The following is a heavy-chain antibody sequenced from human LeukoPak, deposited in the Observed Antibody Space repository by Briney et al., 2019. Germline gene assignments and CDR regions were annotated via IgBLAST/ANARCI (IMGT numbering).Heavy chain of an antibody. Sequence: SETLSLTCAVYGGSFSGFHWNWIRQPPGKGLEWIGDINHSGSTHYNPSLKSRVTISVDTSKNQFSLKLSSVTAADTAVYYCARHGTSRPIIRKAYYMDVWGKGTTVTISS. CDR1: GGSFSGFH. V-gene: IGHV4-34*01. CDR2: INHSGST. D-gene: IGHD1-14*01. CDR3: ARHGTSRPIIRKAYYMDV. J-gene: IGHJ6*03.